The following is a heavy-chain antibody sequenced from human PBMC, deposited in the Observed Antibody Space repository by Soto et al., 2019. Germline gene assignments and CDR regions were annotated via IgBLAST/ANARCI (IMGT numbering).Heavy chain of an antibody. D-gene: IGHD6-19*01. CDR3: VISRQPYSSGWPIDY. CDR1: GFTFSSYW. J-gene: IGHJ4*02. Sequence: GGSLRLSCAASGFTFSSYWMHWVRQAPGKGLVWVSRINSDGSSTSYADSVKGRFTISRDNAKNTLYMQMNSLRAEDTAVYYCVISRQPYSSGWPIDYWGQGTLVTVSS. CDR2: INSDGSST. V-gene: IGHV3-74*01.